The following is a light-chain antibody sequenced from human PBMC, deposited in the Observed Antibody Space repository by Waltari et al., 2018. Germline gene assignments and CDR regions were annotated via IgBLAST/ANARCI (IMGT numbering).Light chain of an antibody. CDR2: GAS. J-gene: IGKJ1*01. V-gene: IGKV3-15*01. Sequence: EIVLTQSPATLSVSPGARAHLFCRASHSIRNNLAWYQQKPGQAPRLLIYGASTRATGIPARFSGSGSGTEFTLTISSLQSEDFAVYYCQQFNTWWTFGQGTKVEFK. CDR1: HSIRNN. CDR3: QQFNTWWT.